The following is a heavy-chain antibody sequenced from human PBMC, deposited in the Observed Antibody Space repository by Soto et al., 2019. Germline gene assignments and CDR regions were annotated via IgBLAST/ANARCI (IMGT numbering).Heavy chain of an antibody. CDR1: GGSISTYY. V-gene: IGHV4-59*08. Sequence: QVQLQESGPGLVKPSETLSLTCTVSGGSISTYYWSWIRQPPEKGLAWIGYVYSTGSTNYNPSLKSRGTITGDTSENQVPPRLTSGAAGDTAVYYCARHAPAVWFRFTDHHDYHMDVWGKGTTVTDSS. CDR2: VYSTGST. J-gene: IGHJ6*03. D-gene: IGHD3-10*01. CDR3: ARHAPAVWFRFTDHHDYHMDV.